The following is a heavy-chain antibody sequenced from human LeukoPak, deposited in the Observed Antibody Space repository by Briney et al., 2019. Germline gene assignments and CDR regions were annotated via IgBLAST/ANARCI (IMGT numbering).Heavy chain of an antibody. V-gene: IGHV4-34*01. CDR3: ARGGRYCSSTSCYRPDYFDY. CDR2: INHSGST. CDR1: GGSFSGYY. D-gene: IGHD2-2*02. Sequence: SETLSLTCAVYGGSFSGYYWSWIRQPPGKGLEWIGEINHSGSTNYNPSLKSRVTISVDTSKNQFSLKLSSVTAADTAAYYCARGGRYCSSTSCYRPDYFDYWGQGTLVTVSS. J-gene: IGHJ4*02.